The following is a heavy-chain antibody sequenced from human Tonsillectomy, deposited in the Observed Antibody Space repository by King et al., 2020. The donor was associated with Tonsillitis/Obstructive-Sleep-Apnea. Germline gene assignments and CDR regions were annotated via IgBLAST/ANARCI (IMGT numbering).Heavy chain of an antibody. CDR2: ISSSSSTI. V-gene: IGHV3-48*02. D-gene: IGHD3-10*01. J-gene: IGHJ4*02. CDR1: GFTFSSYS. CDR3: VRGAEGSGSYYRAFDY. Sequence: VQLVESGGGLVQPGGSLRLSCAASGFTFSSYSVNWVRQAPGKGLEWVSYISSSSSTIYYADSVKGRFTISRDNAKNSLYLQMNSLRDEDTAVYYCVRGAEGSGSYYRAFDYWGQGTLVTVSS.